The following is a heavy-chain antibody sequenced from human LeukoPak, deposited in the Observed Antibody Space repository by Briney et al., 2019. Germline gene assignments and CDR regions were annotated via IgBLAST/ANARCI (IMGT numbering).Heavy chain of an antibody. V-gene: IGHV4-39*01. CDR2: IYYSGST. J-gene: IGHJ4*02. CDR1: GGSISSSSYY. Sequence: PSETLSLTCTVSGGSISSSSYYWGWIRQPPGKGLEWIGSIYYSGSTYYNPSLKSRVTISVDTSKNQFSLKLSSVTAADTAVYYCARGRLYLKNWGQGTLVTVSS. CDR3: ARGRLYLKN. D-gene: IGHD2/OR15-2a*01.